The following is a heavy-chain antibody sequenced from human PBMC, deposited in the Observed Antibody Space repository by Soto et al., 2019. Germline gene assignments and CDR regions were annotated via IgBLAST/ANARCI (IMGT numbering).Heavy chain of an antibody. D-gene: IGHD3-16*02. CDR1: GYTFPSYG. J-gene: IGHJ4*02. V-gene: IGHV1-18*01. CDR2: ISAYNGNT. CDR3: ARDFVRLRLGELSLPDY. Sequence: ASVKVSCKASGYTFPSYGISWVRQAPGQGLEWMGWISAYNGNTNYAQKLQGRVTMTTDTSTSTAYMELRSLRSDDTAVYYCARDFVRLRLGELSLPDYWGQGTLVTVSS.